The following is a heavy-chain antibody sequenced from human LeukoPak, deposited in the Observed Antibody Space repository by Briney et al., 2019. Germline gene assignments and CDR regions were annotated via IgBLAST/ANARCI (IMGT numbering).Heavy chain of an antibody. CDR1: GYTFTSYG. D-gene: IGHD2-15*01. J-gene: IGHJ4*02. Sequence: ASVKVSCKASGYTFTSYGISWVRQAPGQGLEWMGWISAYNGNTNYAQKLQGRVTMTTDTSTSTAYMELRSLRSDDTAVYYCATSVAPYCSGGSCYGYWGQGTLVTVSS. CDR2: ISAYNGNT. CDR3: ATSVAPYCSGGSCYGY. V-gene: IGHV1-18*01.